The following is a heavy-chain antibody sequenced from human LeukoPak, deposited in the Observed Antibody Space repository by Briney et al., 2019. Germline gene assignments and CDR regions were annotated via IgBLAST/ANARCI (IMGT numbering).Heavy chain of an antibody. Sequence: SVKVSCKASGGTFSSYAISWVRQAPGQGLERMGGIIPIFGTANYAQKFQGRVTITTDESTSTAYMELSSLRSEDTAVYYCARDNNLNSSSAPNYYYYYYMDVWGKGTTVTVSS. CDR1: GGTFSSYA. CDR2: IIPIFGTA. J-gene: IGHJ6*03. V-gene: IGHV1-69*05. CDR3: ARDNNLNSSSAPNYYYYYYMDV. D-gene: IGHD6-6*01.